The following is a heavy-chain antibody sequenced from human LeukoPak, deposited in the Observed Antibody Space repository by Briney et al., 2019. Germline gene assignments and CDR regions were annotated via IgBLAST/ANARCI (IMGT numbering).Heavy chain of an antibody. J-gene: IGHJ4*02. CDR2: IIPILGIA. Sequence: SVKVSCKASGGTFSSYAISWVRQAPGQGLEWMGRIIPILGIANHAQKFQGRVTITADKSTSTAYMELSSLRSEDTAVYYCARDLMSGSYYLNWGQGTLVTVSS. CDR3: ARDLMSGSYYLN. D-gene: IGHD1-26*01. CDR1: GGTFSSYA. V-gene: IGHV1-69*04.